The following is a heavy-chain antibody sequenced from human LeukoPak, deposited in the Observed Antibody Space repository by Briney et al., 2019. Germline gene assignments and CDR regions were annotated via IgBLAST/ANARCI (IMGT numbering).Heavy chain of an antibody. CDR2: INSDGSRT. Sequence: GGSLRLSCAASGFTFSSYWIHWVRQAPGKGLMWVSRINSDGSRTTYADSVRGRFTISRDNAKSTLYLQMNSLRAEDTAVYYCARVRDDYTYFDCWGQGTLVTVSS. D-gene: IGHD4-11*01. J-gene: IGHJ4*02. CDR3: ARVRDDYTYFDC. V-gene: IGHV3-74*01. CDR1: GFTFSSYW.